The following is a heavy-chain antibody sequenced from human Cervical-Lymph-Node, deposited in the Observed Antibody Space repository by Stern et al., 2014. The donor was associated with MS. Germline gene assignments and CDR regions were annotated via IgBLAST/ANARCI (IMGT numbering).Heavy chain of an antibody. J-gene: IGHJ4*02. Sequence: VQLVESGAEVKKPGASVKVSCKASGYSFTGYFMHWVRQAPGQGLEWMGWINPKNGGANSAQNFKGRVTLTWEMSIKTAYMELSGLRSDDTAVYYCARDGSYYDSSGYLGYWGQGTPVTVSS. CDR3: ARDGSYYDSSGYLGY. D-gene: IGHD3-22*01. V-gene: IGHV1-2*02. CDR1: GYSFTGYF. CDR2: INPKNGGA.